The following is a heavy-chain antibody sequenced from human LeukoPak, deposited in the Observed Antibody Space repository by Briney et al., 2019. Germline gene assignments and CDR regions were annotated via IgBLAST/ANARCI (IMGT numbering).Heavy chain of an antibody. CDR2: IIPIFGTA. D-gene: IGHD2-2*01. CDR3: ARAQDIVVVPAAIGRGWFDP. V-gene: IGHV1-69*05. J-gene: IGHJ5*02. Sequence: SVTVSCKASGCTFSSYAISWVRQAPGQGLEWMGGIIPIFGTANYAQKFQGRVTITTDESTTTAYMELSSLRSEDTAVYYCARAQDIVVVPAAIGRGWFDPWGQGALVTVSS. CDR1: GCTFSSYA.